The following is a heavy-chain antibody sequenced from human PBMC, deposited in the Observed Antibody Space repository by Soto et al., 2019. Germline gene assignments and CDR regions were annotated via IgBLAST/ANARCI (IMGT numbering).Heavy chain of an antibody. CDR2: VYYSGST. D-gene: IGHD3-22*01. Sequence: SETLSLTCTVSGASISSSYWSWIRQSPGKGLEWIGYVYYSGSTNYNPSLKSRVTISVDTSKNQFSLKLSSVTAANTAVYYCARGYYDSSGQSNTFDIWGQGTMVTV. J-gene: IGHJ3*02. CDR1: GASISSSY. CDR3: ARGYYDSSGQSNTFDI. V-gene: IGHV4-59*01.